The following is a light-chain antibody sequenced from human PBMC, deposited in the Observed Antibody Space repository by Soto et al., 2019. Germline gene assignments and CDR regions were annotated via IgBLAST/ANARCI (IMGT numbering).Light chain of an antibody. Sequence: DIQMTQSPSTLSASVGDRVTITCRASQISSTWLAWYQQRPGKAPKLLIHDVSSLQSGVPSRFSGSGSGTEFTLTISSLQPDEFATDYCQQHNSFGQGTKLEIK. CDR1: QISSTW. CDR3: QQHNS. V-gene: IGKV1-5*01. J-gene: IGKJ2*01. CDR2: DVS.